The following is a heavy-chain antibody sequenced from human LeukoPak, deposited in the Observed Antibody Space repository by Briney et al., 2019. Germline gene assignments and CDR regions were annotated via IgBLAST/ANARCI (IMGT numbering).Heavy chain of an antibody. Sequence: GASVKVSCKASGYIFDTYGISWVRQAPGQGLEWMGGIITYRSKTNYAQKLRRRVTMTTDTSTSTAYMELRSLESDDTAVYYCARDWGVRGVIDYWGQGTLVTVSS. CDR1: GYIFDTYG. J-gene: IGHJ4*02. V-gene: IGHV1-18*01. CDR2: IITYRSKT. D-gene: IGHD3-10*01. CDR3: ARDWGVRGVIDY.